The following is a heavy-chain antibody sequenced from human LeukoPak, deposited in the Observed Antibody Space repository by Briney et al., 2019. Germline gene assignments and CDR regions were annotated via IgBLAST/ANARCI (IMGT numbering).Heavy chain of an antibody. CDR2: ILPSFGAT. CDR3: ARPLNTMVRGITTATDFFSYAMDV. J-gene: IGHJ6*02. Sequence: ASVKVSCKASEGTFGSYAISWVRQAPGQGLEWMGGILPSFGATKYSQKFQDRVTITADVSTTTVYMDLTSLSSEDTALYYCARPLNTMVRGITTATDFFSYAMDVWGQGTAVTVSS. CDR1: EGTFGSYA. V-gene: IGHV1-69*13. D-gene: IGHD3-10*01.